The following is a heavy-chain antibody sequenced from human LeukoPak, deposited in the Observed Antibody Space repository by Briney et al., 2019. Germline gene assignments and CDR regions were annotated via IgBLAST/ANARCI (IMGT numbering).Heavy chain of an antibody. V-gene: IGHV4-34*01. CDR2: INHSGST. Sequence: SETLSLTCAVYGGSFSGYYWSWIRQPPGKGLEWIGEINHSGSTNYNPSLKSRVAISVDTSKNQFSLKLSSVTAADTAVYYCARDGHYDFWSGYYTRRWFDPWGQGTLVTVSS. CDR1: GGSFSGYY. J-gene: IGHJ5*02. D-gene: IGHD3-3*01. CDR3: ARDGHYDFWSGYYTRRWFDP.